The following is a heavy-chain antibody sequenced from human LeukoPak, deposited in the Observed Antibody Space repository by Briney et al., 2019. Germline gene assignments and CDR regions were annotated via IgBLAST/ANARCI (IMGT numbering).Heavy chain of an antibody. J-gene: IGHJ5*02. CDR3: AKGRGVGANNWFDP. V-gene: IGHV3-21*04. Sequence: GGSLRLSCAASGFTFSTYSMNWVRQAPGKGLEWVSYISSSSGSRYYTDSVKGRFTISRDNSKNTLYLQMNSLRAEDTAVYYCAKGRGVGANNWFDPWGQGTLVTVSS. D-gene: IGHD1-26*01. CDR1: GFTFSTYS. CDR2: ISSSSGSR.